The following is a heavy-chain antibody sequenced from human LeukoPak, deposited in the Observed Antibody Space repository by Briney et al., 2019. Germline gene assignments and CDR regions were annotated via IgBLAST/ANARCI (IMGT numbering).Heavy chain of an antibody. CDR3: ARGPGRWYCSGGSCLRYWFDP. CDR2: MNPNSGNT. J-gene: IGHJ5*02. V-gene: IGHV1-8*01. D-gene: IGHD2-15*01. Sequence: ASVKVSCKASGYTFTSYDINWVRQATGQGLEWMRWMNPNSGNTGYAQKFQGRVTMTRNTSISTAYMELSSLRSEDTAVYYCARGPGRWYCSGGSCLRYWFDPWGQGTLVTVSS. CDR1: GYTFTSYD.